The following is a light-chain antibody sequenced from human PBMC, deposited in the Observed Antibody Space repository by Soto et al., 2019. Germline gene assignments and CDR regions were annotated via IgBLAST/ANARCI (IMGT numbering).Light chain of an antibody. Sequence: QSALTQPPSVSGAPGQRVTISCTGSSSNIGAGYDVHWYQLLPGTAPKLFIYGNSNRPSGVPDRFSGSKSGTSASLAITGLQAEDEADYYCQSYDSINYVVGTGTKLTVL. CDR1: SSNIGAGYD. CDR3: QSYDSINYV. J-gene: IGLJ1*01. V-gene: IGLV1-40*01. CDR2: GNS.